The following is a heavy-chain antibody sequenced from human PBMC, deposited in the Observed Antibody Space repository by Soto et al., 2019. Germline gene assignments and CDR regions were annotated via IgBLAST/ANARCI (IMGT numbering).Heavy chain of an antibody. V-gene: IGHV3-73*01. J-gene: IGHJ4*02. CDR1: GFTFSGSA. Sequence: EVQLVESGGGLVQPGGSLKLSCAVSGFTFSGSAMHWVRQASGKGLEWVGRIRSKSNSYATAYAASVKGRFTISGDDSKNTAYLQMNSLKTEDTAVYYCTRGYGDYVRDYWGQGTLVTVSS. CDR2: IRSKSNSYAT. CDR3: TRGYGDYVRDY. D-gene: IGHD4-17*01.